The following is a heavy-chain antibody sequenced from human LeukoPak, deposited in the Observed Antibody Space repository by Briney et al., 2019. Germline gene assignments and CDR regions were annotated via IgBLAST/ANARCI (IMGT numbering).Heavy chain of an antibody. V-gene: IGHV3-53*01. CDR1: GFTVSNNY. Sequence: AGGSLRLSCAASGFTVSNNYMSWVRQAPGKGLEWVSVIHSGGTTNYADSVQGRFTISRDNSKTTVYLQMNSLRAEDTAVYYCARTRDSSGCFDFWGQGTLVTVSS. J-gene: IGHJ4*02. CDR3: ARTRDSSGCFDF. D-gene: IGHD6-19*01. CDR2: IHSGGTT.